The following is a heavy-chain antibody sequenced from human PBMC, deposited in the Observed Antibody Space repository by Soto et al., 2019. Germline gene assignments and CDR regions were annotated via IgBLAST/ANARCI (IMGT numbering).Heavy chain of an antibody. CDR1: GGSISSGGYY. D-gene: IGHD2-2*01. CDR2: IYYSGST. CDR3: ARVNCSSTSCFLDY. Sequence: SETLSLTCTVSGGSISSGGYYWSWIRQHPGKGLEWIGYIYYSGSTYYNPSLKSRVTISVDTSKNQFSLKLSSVTAADTAVYYCARVNCSSTSCFLDYWGQGTLVTVSS. V-gene: IGHV4-31*03. J-gene: IGHJ4*02.